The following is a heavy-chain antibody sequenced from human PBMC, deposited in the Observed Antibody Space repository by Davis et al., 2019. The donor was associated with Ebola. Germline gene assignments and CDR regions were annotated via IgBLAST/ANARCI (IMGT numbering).Heavy chain of an antibody. CDR1: GGTFTSYG. CDR3: ARIRYSGYDYYFDY. CDR2: ISAYNGNT. V-gene: IGHV1-18*01. D-gene: IGHD5-12*01. Sequence: ASVKVSCKASGGTFTSYGISWVRQAPGQGLEWMGWISAYNGNTNYAQKLQGRVTMTTDTSTSTAYMELRSLRSGDTAVYYCARIRYSGYDYYFDYWGQGTLVTVSS. J-gene: IGHJ4*02.